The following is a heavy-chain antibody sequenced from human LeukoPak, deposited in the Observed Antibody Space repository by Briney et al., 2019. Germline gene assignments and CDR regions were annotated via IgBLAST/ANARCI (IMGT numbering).Heavy chain of an antibody. CDR2: INPSGGST. CDR3: ARVRYYYGGSGYSFDAFNI. D-gene: IGHD3-22*01. V-gene: IGHV1-46*01. J-gene: IGHJ3*02. Sequence: GASVKVSCKASGYTFTSYYMHWVRQAPGQGLEWMGIINPSGGSTSYAQKFQGRVTMTRDMSTSTVYMELSSLRSADTAVYYCARVRYYYGGSGYSFDAFNIWGQGTMVTVSS. CDR1: GYTFTSYY.